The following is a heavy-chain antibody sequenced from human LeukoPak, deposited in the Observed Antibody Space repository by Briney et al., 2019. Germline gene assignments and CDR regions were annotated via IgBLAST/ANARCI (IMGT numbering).Heavy chain of an antibody. V-gene: IGHV3-15*04. CDR2: IESKTDGGTT. D-gene: IGHD3-10*01. J-gene: IGHJ4*02. CDR1: GVSFSDAW. Sequence: GGSLRLSCAVSGVSFSDAWMSWVRQTPGKGLEWVGRIESKTDGGTTDYAALVKGRFTISRDDSINTLYLQMNSLKSEDTAVYYCTTYGSGRKFDYWGQGVLVTVSS. CDR3: TTYGSGRKFDY.